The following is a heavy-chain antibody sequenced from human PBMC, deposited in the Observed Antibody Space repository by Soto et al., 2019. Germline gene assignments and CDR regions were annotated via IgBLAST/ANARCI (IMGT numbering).Heavy chain of an antibody. CDR3: ARTHYYDSSGYHD. Sequence: SGPTLVNPTETLTLTCTVSGFSLSNAKMGVSWIRQPPGKALEWLAHIFSNDEKSYSTSLESRLTISKDTSKSQVVLTMTNMDPVDTATYYCARTHYYDSSGYHDWGQGTLVTVSS. D-gene: IGHD3-22*01. J-gene: IGHJ4*02. CDR1: GFSLSNAKMG. V-gene: IGHV2-26*01. CDR2: IFSNDEK.